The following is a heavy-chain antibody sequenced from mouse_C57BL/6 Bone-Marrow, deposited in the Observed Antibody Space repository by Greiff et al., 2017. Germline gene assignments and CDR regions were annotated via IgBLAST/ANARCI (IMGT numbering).Heavy chain of an antibody. CDR1: GYTFTSYW. CDR2: IYPGSGST. V-gene: IGHV1-55*01. CDR3: ARTETYYGLWFGY. Sequence: QVQLQQPGAELVKPGASVKMSCKASGYTFTSYWITWVKQRPGQGLEWIGDIYPGSGSTNYNEKFKSKATLTVDTSSSTAYMQLSSLTSEDSAVYYCARTETYYGLWFGYCGRGPLVIVSA. J-gene: IGHJ3*01. D-gene: IGHD1-1*02.